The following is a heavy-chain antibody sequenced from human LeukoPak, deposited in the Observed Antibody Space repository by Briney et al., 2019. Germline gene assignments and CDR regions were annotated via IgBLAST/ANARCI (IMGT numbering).Heavy chain of an antibody. CDR2: ISTYNGKT. V-gene: IGHV1-18*01. J-gene: IGHJ6*03. D-gene: IGHD3-9*01. CDR3: ARAYYDILTGYYHSYYYYYYMDV. Sequence: ASVKVSCKASGYTFISYGISWVRQAPGQGLEWMGWISTYNGKTNYVQKLQGRVTMTTDTSTSTAYMELRSLRSDDTAVYYCARAYYDILTGYYHSYYYYYYMDVWGKGTTVTVSS. CDR1: GYTFISYG.